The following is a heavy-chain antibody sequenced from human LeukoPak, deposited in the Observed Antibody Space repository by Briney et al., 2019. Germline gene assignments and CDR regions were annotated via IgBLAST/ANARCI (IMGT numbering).Heavy chain of an antibody. CDR1: GFTFTSYG. J-gene: IGHJ3*01. Sequence: GGSLRLSCAASGFTFTSYGMSWVRQAPGKGLEWVSAISGSGSDIYYTDSVKGRFTISRDNPKRSLYLQMNSLRAEDTAVYYCARRTFPNDAFDVWGQGTVVTVSS. D-gene: IGHD1-7*01. CDR3: ARRTFPNDAFDV. CDR2: ISGSGSDI. V-gene: IGHV3-21*01.